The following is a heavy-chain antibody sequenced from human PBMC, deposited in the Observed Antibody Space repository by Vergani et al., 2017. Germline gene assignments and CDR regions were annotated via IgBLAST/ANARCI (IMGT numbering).Heavy chain of an antibody. CDR3: ARDLVXNAPPIYYYYGMDV. D-gene: IGHD1-1*01. J-gene: IGHJ6*02. CDR2: ISSSGSTI. CDR1: GFTFSSYE. Sequence: EVQLVESGGGLVQPGGSLRLSCAASGFTFSSYEMNWVRQAPGKGLEWVSYISSSGSTIYYADSVKGRFTISRDNAKNSLYLQMNSLRAEDTAVYYCARDLVXNAPPIYYYYGMDVWGQGP. V-gene: IGHV3-48*03.